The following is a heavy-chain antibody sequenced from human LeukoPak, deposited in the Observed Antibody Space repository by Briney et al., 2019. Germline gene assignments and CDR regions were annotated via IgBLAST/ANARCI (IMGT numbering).Heavy chain of an antibody. Sequence: GESLKISCTGSGYRFTNYWISWVRQMPGKGLEWMGRIDPSDSYTNYSPSFQGHVTISADKSISTAYLQWSSLKASDTAMYYCARHDESAMLTPCHHWGQGPLVTVSS. CDR2: IDPSDSYT. CDR1: GYRFTNYW. V-gene: IGHV5-10-1*01. J-gene: IGHJ1*01. D-gene: IGHD5-18*01. CDR3: ARHDESAMLTPCHH.